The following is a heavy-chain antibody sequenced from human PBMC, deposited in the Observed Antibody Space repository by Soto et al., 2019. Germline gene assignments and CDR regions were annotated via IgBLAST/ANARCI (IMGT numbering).Heavy chain of an antibody. J-gene: IGHJ4*02. CDR2: IWYDGSNK. CDR3: ARDRGSSSWYYFDY. D-gene: IGHD6-13*01. V-gene: IGHV3-33*01. CDR1: GFTFSSYG. Sequence: GGSLRLSCAASGFTFSSYGMHWVRQAPGKGLEWVAVIWYDGSNKYYADSVKGRFTISRDNSKNTLYLQMNSLRAEDTAVYYCARDRGSSSWYYFDYWGQGTLVTVSS.